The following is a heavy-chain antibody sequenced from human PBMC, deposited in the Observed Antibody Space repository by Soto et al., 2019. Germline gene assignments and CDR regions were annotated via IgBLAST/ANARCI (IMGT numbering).Heavy chain of an antibody. V-gene: IGHV2-5*02. CDR3: VQSRCGGDCLQSYSSHSYYGLDV. D-gene: IGHD2-21*02. CDR2: IYWDDDK. Sequence: QITLKESGPPLVKPTQTLTLTCTFSGFSLSTTGVGVGWIRQPPGKALEWLALIYWDDDKRYNPSLNSRLTITKDTSKNQVVLAMTNMDPVDTATFYCVQSRCGGDCLQSYSSHSYYGLDVWGQWTTVTVSS. J-gene: IGHJ6*02. CDR1: GFSLSTTGVG.